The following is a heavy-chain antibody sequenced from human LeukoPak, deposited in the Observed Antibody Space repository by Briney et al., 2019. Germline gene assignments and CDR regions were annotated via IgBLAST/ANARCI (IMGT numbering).Heavy chain of an antibody. CDR3: ARDGSGYSYGYDY. J-gene: IGHJ4*02. V-gene: IGHV4-38-2*02. CDR2: IYHSGST. Sequence: SGTLSLTCTVSGYSISSGYYWGWIRQPPGKGLEWIGSIYHSGSTYYNPSLKSRVTISVDTSKNQFSLKLSSVTAADTAVYYCARDGSGYSYGYDYWGQGTLVTVSS. D-gene: IGHD5-18*01. CDR1: GYSISSGYY.